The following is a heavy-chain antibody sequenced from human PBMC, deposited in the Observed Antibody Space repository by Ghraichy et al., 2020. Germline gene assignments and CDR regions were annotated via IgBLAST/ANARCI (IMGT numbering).Heavy chain of an antibody. D-gene: IGHD6-19*01. CDR2: IVVGTGNT. CDR3: AADADYSSGWYAFDY. CDR1: GFTFTSSA. Sequence: SVKVSCKASGFTFTSSAVQWVRQARGQRLEWIGWIVVGTGNTNYAQKCQERVTITRDMSTSTAYMELSSLRSEDTAVYYCAADADYSSGWYAFDYWGQGTLVTVSS. J-gene: IGHJ4*02. V-gene: IGHV1-58*01.